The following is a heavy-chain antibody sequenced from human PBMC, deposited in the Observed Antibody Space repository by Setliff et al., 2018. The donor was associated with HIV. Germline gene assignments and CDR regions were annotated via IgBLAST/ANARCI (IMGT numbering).Heavy chain of an antibody. CDR1: GFTFSDYY. D-gene: IGHD4-17*01. CDR2: ISSRGSTI. J-gene: IGHJ4*02. Sequence: VGSLRLSCAASGFTFSDYYMSWIRQAPGKGLEWVSYISSRGSTIYYADSVKGRFTISRDNAKNSLYLQMNTLRAEDTAVYFCARSPYGDYGLDYWGQGTLVTVSS. V-gene: IGHV3-11*04. CDR3: ARSPYGDYGLDY.